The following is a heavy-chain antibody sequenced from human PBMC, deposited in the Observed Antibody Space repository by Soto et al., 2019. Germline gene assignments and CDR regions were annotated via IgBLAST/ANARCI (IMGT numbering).Heavy chain of an antibody. CDR1: GGSISSSSYY. V-gene: IGHV4-39*01. D-gene: IGHD2-2*01. CDR2: IYYSGST. J-gene: IGHJ6*02. CDR3: ARLVVPAAAFYYYYGMDV. Sequence: SETLSLTCTVSGGSISSSSYYWGWIRQPPGKGLEWIGSIYYSGSTYYNPSLKSRVTISVDTSKNQFSLKLSSVTAADTAVYYCARLVVPAAAFYYYYGMDVWGQGTTVTVSS.